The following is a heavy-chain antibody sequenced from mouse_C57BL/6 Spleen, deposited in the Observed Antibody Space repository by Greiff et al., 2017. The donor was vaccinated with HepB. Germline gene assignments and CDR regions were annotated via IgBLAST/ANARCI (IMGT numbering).Heavy chain of an antibody. J-gene: IGHJ1*03. CDR1: GFTFSSYA. D-gene: IGHD1-1*01. CDR3: ARDPYYGSSWGYFDV. CDR2: ISDGGSYT. V-gene: IGHV5-4*01. Sequence: VQLKESGGGLVKPGGSLKLSCAASGFTFSSYAMSWVRQTPEKRLEWVATISDGGSYTYYPDNVKGRFTISRDNAKNNLYLQMSHPKSEDTAMYYCARDPYYGSSWGYFDVWGTGTTVTVSS.